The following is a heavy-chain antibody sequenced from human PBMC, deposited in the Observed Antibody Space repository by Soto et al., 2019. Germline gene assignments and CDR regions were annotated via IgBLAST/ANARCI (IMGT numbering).Heavy chain of an antibody. CDR3: ALRPSCATHICPRWNYAVDY. J-gene: IGHJ4*02. Sequence: QVQLVQSGAEVEKPGASVKVSCKASGYTFTGYYMHWVRQAPGQGLAWMGWINPNSGGTKYAQKFQGRVTLTRDTSLSTAYLELNSLRSYDTAVYYCALRPSCATHICPRWNYAVDYWGQGTLVIVSS. V-gene: IGHV1-2*02. CDR1: GYTFTGYY. CDR2: INPNSGGT. D-gene: IGHD1-7*01.